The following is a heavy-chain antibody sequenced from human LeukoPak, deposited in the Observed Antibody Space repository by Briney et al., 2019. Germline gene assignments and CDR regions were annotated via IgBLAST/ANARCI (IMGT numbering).Heavy chain of an antibody. CDR2: INHSGST. Sequence: SETLSLTCAVYGGSFSGYYWSWIRQPPGKGLEWIGEINHSGSTNYNPSLKSGVTISVDTSKNQFSLKVTSVTASDTAMYYCVRDHVSPGLSNWFDPWGQGTLVTVSS. CDR1: GGSFSGYY. J-gene: IGHJ5*02. CDR3: VRDHVSPGLSNWFDP. D-gene: IGHD3-16*01. V-gene: IGHV4-34*01.